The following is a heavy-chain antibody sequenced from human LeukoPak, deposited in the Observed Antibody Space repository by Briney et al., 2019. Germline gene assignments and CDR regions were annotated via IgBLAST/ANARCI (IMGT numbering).Heavy chain of an antibody. D-gene: IGHD6-13*01. Sequence: PSETLSLTCTVSGGSISSYYWSWIRQPAGKGLEWIGRIYTSGSTNYDPSLKSRVTISVDKSKNQFSLKLSSVTAADTAVYYCARAPYSSSWMVWGGDYFDYWGQGTLVTVSS. CDR1: GGSISSYY. J-gene: IGHJ4*02. CDR3: ARAPYSSSWMVWGGDYFDY. V-gene: IGHV4-4*07. CDR2: IYTSGST.